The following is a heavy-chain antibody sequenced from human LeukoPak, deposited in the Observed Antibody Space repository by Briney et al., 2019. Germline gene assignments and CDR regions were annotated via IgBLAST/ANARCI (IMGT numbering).Heavy chain of an antibody. CDR1: GFSVSSLY. J-gene: IGHJ4*02. CDR3: ARARRVGYSNWDY. Sequence: PGGSLRLSCAASGFSVSSLYMSWVRQAPGKGLEWVSVIYHDERTYYAESVRGRFTISRDNSKNTVYLQMNSLRVDDTAVYYCARARRVGYSNWDYWGQGTLVTVSS. CDR2: IYHDERT. D-gene: IGHD5-24*01. V-gene: IGHV3-53*01.